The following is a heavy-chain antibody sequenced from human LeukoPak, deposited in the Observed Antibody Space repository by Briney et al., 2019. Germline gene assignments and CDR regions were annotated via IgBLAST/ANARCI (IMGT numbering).Heavy chain of an antibody. V-gene: IGHV1-18*01. CDR3: ARSGPQLGYSYDYAMDV. CDR2: ISAYNGNT. Sequence: ASVKVSCKASGYSFTSFGISWVRQVPGQGLEWMGWISAYNGNTNHAQKVQGRVTMTTDRSTSTAYMELRSLRPDDTAVYYCARSGPQLGYSYDYAMDVWGQGTTVTVSS. CDR1: GYSFTSFG. D-gene: IGHD3-22*01. J-gene: IGHJ6*02.